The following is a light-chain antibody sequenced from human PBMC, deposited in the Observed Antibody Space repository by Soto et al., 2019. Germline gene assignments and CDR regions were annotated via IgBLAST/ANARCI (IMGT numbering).Light chain of an antibody. CDR2: DAS. CDR3: QQYNNYWT. V-gene: IGKV1-5*01. Sequence: DIQMTQSPSTLSASVGDRVTITCRASQSISSWLAWYQQKPGKAPKLLIYDASSLESGVPSRFSGSGSATEFTLNISSLQPDDFATYYCQQYNNYWTFGQVTRVEI. CDR1: QSISSW. J-gene: IGKJ1*01.